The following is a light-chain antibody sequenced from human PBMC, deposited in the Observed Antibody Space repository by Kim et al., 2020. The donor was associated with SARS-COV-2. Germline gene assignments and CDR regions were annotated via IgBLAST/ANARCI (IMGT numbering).Light chain of an antibody. CDR3: QQSNDWPPLT. CDR1: QTIHNK. J-gene: IGKJ1*01. CDR2: DAT. Sequence: VSPGERATLSRRASQTIHNKLVWYQQKPGQAPRLLIYDATTRATGVPARFIGSGSETDFTLTISSLQSEDFAVYYCQQSNDWPPLTFGQGTKVDIK. V-gene: IGKV3-15*01.